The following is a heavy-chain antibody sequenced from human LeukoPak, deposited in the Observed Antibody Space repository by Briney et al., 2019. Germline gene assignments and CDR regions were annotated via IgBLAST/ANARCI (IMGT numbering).Heavy chain of an antibody. J-gene: IGHJ4*02. CDR1: GFTFSSYG. CDR3: AKDLRDYYDSSGQPD. Sequence: GGSLRLSCAASGFTFSSYGMHWVRQAPGKGLEWVAFIRYDGSNKYYADSVKGRFTISRDNSKNTLYLQMNSLRAEDTVVYYCAKDLRDYYDSSGQPDWGQGTLVTVSS. V-gene: IGHV3-30*02. CDR2: IRYDGSNK. D-gene: IGHD3-22*01.